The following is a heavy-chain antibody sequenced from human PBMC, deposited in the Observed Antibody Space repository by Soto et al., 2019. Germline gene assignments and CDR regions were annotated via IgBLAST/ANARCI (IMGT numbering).Heavy chain of an antibody. J-gene: IGHJ4*02. D-gene: IGHD2-2*01. CDR1: GFTFSSYW. CDR2: IKQDGSEK. V-gene: IGHV3-7*01. Sequence: GGSLRLSCAASGFTFSSYWMSWVRQAPGKGLEWVANIKQDGSEKYYGDSVKGRFTISRDNAKNSLYLQMNSLRAEDTAVYYGARDGPYPTDIVVVPAAIRYFDYWGQGTLVTVSS. CDR3: ARDGPYPTDIVVVPAAIRYFDY.